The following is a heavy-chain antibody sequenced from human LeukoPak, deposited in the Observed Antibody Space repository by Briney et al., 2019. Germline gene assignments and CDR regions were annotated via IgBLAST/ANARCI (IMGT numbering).Heavy chain of an antibody. CDR1: GFTFSSYA. D-gene: IGHD3-10*01. CDR3: AKVAHYYGSGSYYEYYFDY. CDR2: ISGSGGST. V-gene: IGHV3-23*01. J-gene: IGHJ4*02. Sequence: GGSLRLSCAASGFTFSSYAMSWVRQAPGKGLKWVSAISGSGGSTYYADSVKGRFTISRDNSKNTLYLQMNSLSADDTAVYYCAKVAHYYGSGSYYEYYFDYWGQGALVTVSS.